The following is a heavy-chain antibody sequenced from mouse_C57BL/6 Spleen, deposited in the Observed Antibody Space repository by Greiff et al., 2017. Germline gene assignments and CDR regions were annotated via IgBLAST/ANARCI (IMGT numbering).Heavy chain of an antibody. J-gene: IGHJ2*01. CDR1: GFTFSDYG. D-gene: IGHD4-1*01. CDR2: ISSGSSTI. Sequence: EVKLMESGGGLVKPGGSLKLSCAASGFTFSDYGMHWVRQAPEKGLEWVAYISSGSSTIYYADTVKGRFTISRDNAKNTLFLQMTSLRSEDTAMYYCARRVTGTRGYFDYWGQGTTLTGSS. CDR3: ARRVTGTRGYFDY. V-gene: IGHV5-17*01.